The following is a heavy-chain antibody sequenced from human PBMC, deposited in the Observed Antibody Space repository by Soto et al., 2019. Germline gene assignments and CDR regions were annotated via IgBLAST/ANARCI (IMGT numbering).Heavy chain of an antibody. J-gene: IGHJ6*02. CDR2: INPRGGST. Sequence: ASVKVFCKASGYTFTGYCMHWVRQAPGQGLEWMGIINPRGGSTSYAQKFQGRVTMTRDTSTSTVYMELSSLRSEDVAVYYCARSPYYYGMDVWGQGTTVTVSS. V-gene: IGHV1-46*01. CDR3: ARSPYYYGMDV. CDR1: GYTFTGYC.